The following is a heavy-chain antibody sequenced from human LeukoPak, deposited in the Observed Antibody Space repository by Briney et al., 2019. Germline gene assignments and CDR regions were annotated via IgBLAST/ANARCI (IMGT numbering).Heavy chain of an antibody. J-gene: IGHJ4*02. CDR1: GFTFSSYA. D-gene: IGHD6-19*01. V-gene: IGHV3-23*01. CDR3: AKDAYSSGWYNGPFDY. Sequence: GSLRLSCAASGFTFSSYAMSWVRQAPGKGLEWVSAISGSGGSTYYADSVKGRFTISRDNSKNTLYLQMNSLRAEDTAVYYCAKDAYSSGWYNGPFDYWGQGTLVAVSS. CDR2: ISGSGGST.